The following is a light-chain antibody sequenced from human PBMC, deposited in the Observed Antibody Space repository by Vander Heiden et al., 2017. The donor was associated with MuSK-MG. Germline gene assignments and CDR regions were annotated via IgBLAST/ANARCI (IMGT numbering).Light chain of an antibody. V-gene: IGLV1-44*01. J-gene: IGLJ1*01. CDR2: INN. CDR3: AARDDSLNGYV. Sequence: QSVLPQTPSASGTPGQGVSIYCSGSSSNSGSNPVNWYHQLPVTPPNLLIFINNPRPSGVPDRFSGSKSGTSASLATSVLQSEDEADYYFAARDDSLNGYVFGTGTKVTVL. CDR1: SSNSGSNP.